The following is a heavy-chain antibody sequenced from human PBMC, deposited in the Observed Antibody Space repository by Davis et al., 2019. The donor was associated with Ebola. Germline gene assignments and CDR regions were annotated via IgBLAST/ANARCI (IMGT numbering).Heavy chain of an antibody. CDR1: GYSFSGFG. D-gene: IGHD2-15*01. V-gene: IGHV1-18*01. CDR2: ISAYNGNT. J-gene: IGHJ4*02. CDR3: ARDRVAAPWDY. Sequence: AASVKVSCKTSGYSFSGFGISWVRQAPGQGLEWMGWISAYNGNTNYAQKLQGRVTMTTDTSTSTAYMELRSLRSDDTAVYYCARDRVAAPWDYWGQGTLVTVSS.